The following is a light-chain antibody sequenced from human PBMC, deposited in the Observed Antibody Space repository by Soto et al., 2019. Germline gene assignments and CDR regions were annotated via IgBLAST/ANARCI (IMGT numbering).Light chain of an antibody. J-gene: IGLJ2*01. CDR2: EVS. CDR3: SSYGGSNTVV. Sequence: QSVLTQPPSASGSPGQSVTISCTGSSSDVGGYNYVSWYQQHPGKAPKLMIYEVSKRPSGVPDRLSGSKSGSAASLTVSGLQAEDEADYYCSSYGGSNTVVFGGGTKLTVL. CDR1: SSDVGGYNY. V-gene: IGLV2-8*01.